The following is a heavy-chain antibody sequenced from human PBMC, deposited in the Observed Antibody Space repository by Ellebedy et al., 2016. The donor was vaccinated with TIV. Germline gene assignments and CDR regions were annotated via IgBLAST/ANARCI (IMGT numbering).Heavy chain of an antibody. V-gene: IGHV3-23*01. CDR2: ISGNGRST. Sequence: GESLKISXAASEFIFDDYAMHWVRQAPEKGLEWVSDISGNGRSTYYADSVRGRFTISRDRSNNTLYLEMHSLRAEDTAVYYCARGQGWIDYWGQGTLVTVSS. CDR1: EFIFDDYA. D-gene: IGHD6-19*01. CDR3: ARGQGWIDY. J-gene: IGHJ4*02.